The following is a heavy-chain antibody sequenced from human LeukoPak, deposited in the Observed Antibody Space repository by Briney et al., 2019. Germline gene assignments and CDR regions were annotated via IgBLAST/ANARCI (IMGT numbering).Heavy chain of an antibody. J-gene: IGHJ3*02. Sequence: GRSLRLSCAASGFPFSSFGMHWVRQAPGKGLEWVTEISFDGRKKTYVDSVKGRFTISRDSPKNTVYLQMDSLRAEDTAVYYCARGAEKILSFGEYPSDAFDIWGQGTMVSVTS. CDR1: GFPFSSFG. V-gene: IGHV3-33*05. CDR2: ISFDGRKK. D-gene: IGHD3-10*01. CDR3: ARGAEKILSFGEYPSDAFDI.